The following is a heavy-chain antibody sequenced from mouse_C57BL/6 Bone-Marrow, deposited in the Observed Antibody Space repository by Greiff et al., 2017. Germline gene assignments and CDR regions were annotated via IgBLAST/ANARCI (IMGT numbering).Heavy chain of an antibody. Sequence: VKLQESGPGLVQPSQSLSITCTVSGFSLTSYGVHWVRQSPGKGLEWLGVIWSGGSTDYNAAFISRLSTSKDNSKGQVFFKMNRLQADDTARYYCAREGDYYDSSTFAYWGQGTLVTVSA. J-gene: IGHJ3*01. V-gene: IGHV2-2*01. CDR2: IWSGGST. CDR3: AREGDYYDSSTFAY. CDR1: GFSLTSYG. D-gene: IGHD1-1*01.